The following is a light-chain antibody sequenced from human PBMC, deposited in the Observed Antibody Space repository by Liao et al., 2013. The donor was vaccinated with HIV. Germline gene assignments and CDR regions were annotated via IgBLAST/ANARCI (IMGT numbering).Light chain of an antibody. CDR3: QAWDSSVV. CDR2: QDN. V-gene: IGLV3-1*01. CDR1: KWGDKY. Sequence: SYELTQPPSVSVSPGQTASITCSGDKWGDKYACWYQQKPGQSPVLVIYQDNKRPSGIPERFSGSNSGNTATLTISGTQAMDEADYYCQAWDSSVVFGGGTKLTVL. J-gene: IGLJ2*01.